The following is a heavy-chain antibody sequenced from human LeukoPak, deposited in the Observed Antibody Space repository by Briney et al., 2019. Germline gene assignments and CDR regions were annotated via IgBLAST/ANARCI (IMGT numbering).Heavy chain of an antibody. CDR3: AGGVLHGGGNWFDP. J-gene: IGHJ5*02. CDR2: INPNSGGT. Sequence: ASVKVSCKTAGYTFTCYYMHWLRQAHGQGLEWMGLINPNSGGTYYAQKFRSRVSMTRDTSISTAYMELASLISDDTAVYYCAGGVLHGGGNWFDPWGQGTLVTVSS. D-gene: IGHD3-16*01. CDR1: GYTFTCYY. V-gene: IGHV1-2*06.